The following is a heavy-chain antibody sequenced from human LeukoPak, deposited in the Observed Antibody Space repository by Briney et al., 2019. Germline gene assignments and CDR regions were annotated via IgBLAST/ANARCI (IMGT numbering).Heavy chain of an antibody. Sequence: SETLSLTCTVSGGSISSSSFYWGWIRQPPGKELEWIGSIYYSGTTYYNPSLKSRVTISVDTSKNQFSLKLSSVTAADTAVYYCARVGGGSSWYVYNWFDSWGQGTLVTVSS. CDR3: ARVGGGSSWYVYNWFDS. V-gene: IGHV4-39*01. D-gene: IGHD6-13*01. CDR2: IYYSGTT. CDR1: GGSISSSSFY. J-gene: IGHJ5*01.